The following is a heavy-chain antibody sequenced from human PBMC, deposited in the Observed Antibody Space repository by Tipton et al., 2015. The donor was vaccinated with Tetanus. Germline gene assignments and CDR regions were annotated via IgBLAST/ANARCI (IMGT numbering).Heavy chain of an antibody. Sequence: TLSLTCTVSGGSVSSGSYYWNWIRQPPGKGLEWIGYFFYNGNTNYIPSLKSRVTISADTSKNQISLKLSSVTAADTALYFCARRSHIGAPVWGQGTLVTVAS. CDR1: GGSVSSGSYY. V-gene: IGHV4-61*01. D-gene: IGHD2-21*01. J-gene: IGHJ3*01. CDR3: ARRSHIGAPV. CDR2: FFYNGNT.